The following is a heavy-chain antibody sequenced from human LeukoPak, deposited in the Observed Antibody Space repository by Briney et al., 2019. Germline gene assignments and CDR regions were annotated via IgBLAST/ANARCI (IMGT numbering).Heavy chain of an antibody. CDR1: GGTFSSYT. CDR2: IIPILGMA. CDR3: ARGDDSSGYYHFDY. J-gene: IGHJ4*02. Sequence: SVKVSCKASGGTFSSYTISWVRQAPGQGLEWMGRIIPILGMANYAQKFQGRVTIAADKSTSTAYMELSSLRSEDTAVYYCARGDDSSGYYHFDYWGQGTLVTVSS. D-gene: IGHD3-22*01. V-gene: IGHV1-69*02.